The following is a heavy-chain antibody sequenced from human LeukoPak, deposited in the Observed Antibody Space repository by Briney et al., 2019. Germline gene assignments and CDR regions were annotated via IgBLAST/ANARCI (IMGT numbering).Heavy chain of an antibody. J-gene: IGHJ5*02. CDR2: IYYSGST. CDR1: GGSISSGDYY. V-gene: IGHV4-30-4*01. D-gene: IGHD3-9*01. Sequence: SQTLSLTCTVSGGSISSGDYYWSWIRQPPGKGLEWIGYIYYSGSTYYNLSLKSRVTISVDTSKNQFSLKLSSVTAADTAVYYCAGELYYDILTGYYSHWFDPWGQGTLVTVSS. CDR3: AGELYYDILTGYYSHWFDP.